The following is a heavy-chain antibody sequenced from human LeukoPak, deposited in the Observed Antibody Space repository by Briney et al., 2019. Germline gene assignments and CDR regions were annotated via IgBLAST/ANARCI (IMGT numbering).Heavy chain of an antibody. D-gene: IGHD3-22*01. CDR1: GFTFSSYA. J-gene: IGHJ4*02. V-gene: IGHV3-30-3*01. CDR3: ARAPTYYYDSSPMGYFDY. Sequence: GGSLRLSCAASGFTFSSYAMHWVRQAPGKGLEWVAVISYDGSNKYYADSVKGRFTISRDNSKNTLYLQMNSLRAEDTAVYYCARAPTYYYDSSPMGYFDYWGQGTLVTVSS. CDR2: ISYDGSNK.